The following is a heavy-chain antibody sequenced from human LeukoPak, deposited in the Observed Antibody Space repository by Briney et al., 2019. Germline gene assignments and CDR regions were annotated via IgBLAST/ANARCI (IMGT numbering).Heavy chain of an antibody. D-gene: IGHD3-10*01. V-gene: IGHV3-11*01. CDR1: GFTFSDYY. Sequence: GGSLRLSCAASGFTFSDYYMSWIRQAPGKGLEWVSYISSSGSTKYYADSVKGRFTISRDNAKSSLYLQMNSLRAEDTAVYYCARDSRPYGSGSPRVDVWGQGTTVTVSS. CDR2: ISSSGSTK. J-gene: IGHJ6*02. CDR3: ARDSRPYGSGSPRVDV.